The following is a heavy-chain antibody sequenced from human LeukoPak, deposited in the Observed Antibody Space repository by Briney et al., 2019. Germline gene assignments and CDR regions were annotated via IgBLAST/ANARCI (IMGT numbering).Heavy chain of an antibody. CDR3: ATYSSSNAREFQY. D-gene: IGHD2-2*01. CDR1: GFTFSSYS. V-gene: IGHV3-21*01. CDR2: ISSSSSYI. Sequence: GGSVRLSCAASGFTFSSYSMNWVRQAPGKGLEWVSSISSSSSYIYYADSVKGRFTISRDNAKNSLYLQMNSLRAEDTAVYYCATYSSSNAREFQYWGQGTLVTVSS. J-gene: IGHJ1*01.